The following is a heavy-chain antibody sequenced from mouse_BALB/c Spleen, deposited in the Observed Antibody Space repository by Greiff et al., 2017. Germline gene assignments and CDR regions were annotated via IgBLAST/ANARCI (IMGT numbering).Heavy chain of an antibody. D-gene: IGHD2-14*01. V-gene: IGHV5-17*02. Sequence: EVQVVESGGGLVQPGGSRKLSCAASGFTFSSFGMHWVRQAPEKGLEWVAYISSGSSTIYYADTVKGRFTISRDNPKNTLFLQMTSLRSEDTAMYYCARYYRYDEGYFDVWGAGTTVTVSS. CDR2: ISSGSSTI. J-gene: IGHJ1*01. CDR3: ARYYRYDEGYFDV. CDR1: GFTFSSFG.